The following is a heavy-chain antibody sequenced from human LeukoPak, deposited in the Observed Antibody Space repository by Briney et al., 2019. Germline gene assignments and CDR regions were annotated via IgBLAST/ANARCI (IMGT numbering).Heavy chain of an antibody. J-gene: IGHJ4*02. V-gene: IGHV4-30-4*08. CDR3: ARGHGYSSSPLDY. CDR1: GGSISSGDYY. Sequence: SQTLSLTCTVSGGSISSGDYYWSWIRQPPGKGLEWIGYIYYSGSTYYNPSLKNRVTISLDTPKTQFSLTLSSVTAADTAVYYCARGHGYSSSPLDYWGQGTLVIVSS. CDR2: IYYSGST. D-gene: IGHD6-13*01.